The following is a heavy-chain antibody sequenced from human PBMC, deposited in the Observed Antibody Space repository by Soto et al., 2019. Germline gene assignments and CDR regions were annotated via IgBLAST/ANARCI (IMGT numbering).Heavy chain of an antibody. D-gene: IGHD1-26*01. CDR2: IYHSGST. CDR1: GGSISSSNC. CDR3: ARVSGSYYYGMDV. J-gene: IGHJ6*02. V-gene: IGHV4-4*02. Sequence: SETLSLTCAVSGGSISSSNCWSWVRQPPGKGLEWIGEIYHSGSTNYNPSLKSRVTISVDKSKNQFSLRLTSVTAADTAVYYCARVSGSYYYGMDVWGQGTTVTVSS.